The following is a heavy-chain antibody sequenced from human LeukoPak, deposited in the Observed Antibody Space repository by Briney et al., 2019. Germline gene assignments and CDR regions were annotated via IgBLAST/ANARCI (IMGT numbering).Heavy chain of an antibody. CDR1: GYTFTTYS. D-gene: IGHD4-23*01. V-gene: IGHV7-4-1*02. CDR2: INTNTGNP. J-gene: IGHJ1*01. Sequence: ASVKVSCKASGYTFTTYSMHWVRQAPGQGLEWMGWINTNTGNPTYAQGFTGRFVFSLDTSVTTAYLQISSLKAEDTAVYYCARATVEETAEYFQHWGQGTLATVSS. CDR3: ARATVEETAEYFQH.